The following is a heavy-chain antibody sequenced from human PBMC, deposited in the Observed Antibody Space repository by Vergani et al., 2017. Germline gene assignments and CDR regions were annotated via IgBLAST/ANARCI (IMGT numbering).Heavy chain of an antibody. D-gene: IGHD2-2*01. CDR2: IHHRGST. Sequence: QVQLQESGPGLVKPSETLSLTCTVSGGSISSHYWSWIRQPPGKGLEWIGEIHHRGSTNYNPSLTSRVTISVDTSKNQFSLKLSSVTAADTAVYYCARTVPAAIRNSYYYYMDVWGKGTTVTVSS. CDR1: GGSISSHY. V-gene: IGHV4-59*11. CDR3: ARTVPAAIRNSYYYYMDV. J-gene: IGHJ6*03.